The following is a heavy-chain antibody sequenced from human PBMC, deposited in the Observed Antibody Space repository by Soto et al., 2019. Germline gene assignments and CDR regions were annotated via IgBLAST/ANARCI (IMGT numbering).Heavy chain of an antibody. CDR1: GGSLTNYY. CDR3: ASHGFGPLHGLGDV. Sequence: QVQLQESGPGLVKPSETLSLTCTVSGGSLTNYYCSWFRQPPGKGLEGIGYIQYGGYSAYTLSLKRRATMSLDTSQTQFPPMVEPGTATDTAVYYCASHGFGPLHGLGDVWGQGTTVIVSS. D-gene: IGHD3-10*01. V-gene: IGHV4-59*08. J-gene: IGHJ6*02. CDR2: IQYGGYS.